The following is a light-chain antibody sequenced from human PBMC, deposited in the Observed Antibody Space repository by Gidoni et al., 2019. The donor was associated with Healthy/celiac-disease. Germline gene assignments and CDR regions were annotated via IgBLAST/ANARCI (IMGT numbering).Light chain of an antibody. V-gene: IGLV1-44*01. CDR2: SNN. J-gene: IGLJ3*02. Sequence: QSVLTQPPSASGTPGQRVTISCSGSSSNIGSNTVNWYQQLPGTAPKRLIYSNNQRPSGVPDRFSGSKSGTSASLAISGLQSEDEADYYCAAWDDSLNGPNWVFGGGTKLTVL. CDR3: AAWDDSLNGPNWV. CDR1: SSNIGSNT.